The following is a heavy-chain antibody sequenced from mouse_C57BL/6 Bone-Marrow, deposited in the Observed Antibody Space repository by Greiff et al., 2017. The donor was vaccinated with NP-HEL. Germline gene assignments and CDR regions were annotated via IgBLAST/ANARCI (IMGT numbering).Heavy chain of an antibody. CDR3: ARGLARFAY. D-gene: IGHD3-3*01. Sequence: QVQLKESGAELVRPGASVKLSCKASGYTFTDYYINWVKQRPGQGLEWIARIYPGSGNTYDNEKFKGKATLTAEKSSSTAYMQLSSLTSEDSAVYFCARGLARFAYWGQGTLVTVSA. V-gene: IGHV1-76*01. J-gene: IGHJ3*01. CDR2: IYPGSGNT. CDR1: GYTFTDYY.